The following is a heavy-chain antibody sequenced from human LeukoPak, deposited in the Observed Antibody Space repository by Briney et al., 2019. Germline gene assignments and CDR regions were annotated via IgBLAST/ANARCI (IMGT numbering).Heavy chain of an antibody. Sequence: SETLSLTCTVSGGSISSSSYYWGWIRQPPGKGLEWIGSIYYSGSTYYNPSLKSRVTISVDTSKNQFSLKLSSVTAADTAVYYCARRYSSGWLERGYWYFDLWGRGTLVTVSS. CDR1: GGSISSSSYY. CDR2: IYYSGST. D-gene: IGHD6-19*01. J-gene: IGHJ2*01. CDR3: ARRYSSGWLERGYWYFDL. V-gene: IGHV4-39*01.